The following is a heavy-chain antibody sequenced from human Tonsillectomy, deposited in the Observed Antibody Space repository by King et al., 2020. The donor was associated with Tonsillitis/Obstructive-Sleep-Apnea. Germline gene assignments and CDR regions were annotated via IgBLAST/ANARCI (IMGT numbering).Heavy chain of an antibody. V-gene: IGHV3-30*19. CDR3: ARAWGVNMAFDH. D-gene: IGHD7-27*01. CDR2: ISDEGDNK. J-gene: IGHJ4*02. Sequence: VQLVESGGGVVQPGRSLRLSCAASGFTFSSYGIHWVRQAPGKGLEWLAFISDEGDNKYYADSVKGRFTISRDNSKTTLYLQMNSLRAEDTAVYCCARAWGVNMAFDHWGQGTLVTVAS. CDR1: GFTFSSYG.